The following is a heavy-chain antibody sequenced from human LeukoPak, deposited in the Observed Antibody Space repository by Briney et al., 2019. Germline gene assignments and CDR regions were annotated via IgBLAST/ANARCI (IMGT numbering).Heavy chain of an antibody. CDR1: GFTFSSYA. J-gene: IGHJ4*02. V-gene: IGHV3-30-3*01. D-gene: IGHD6-13*01. CDR2: ISYDGSNK. CDR3: ARDPPYSSSWYPWYYFDY. Sequence: GGSLRLSCAASGFTFSSYAMHWVRQAPGKGLEWVAVISYDGSNKYYADSVKGRFTISRDNSKSTLYLQMNSLRAEDTAVYYCARDPPYSSSWYPWYYFDYWGQGTLVTVSS.